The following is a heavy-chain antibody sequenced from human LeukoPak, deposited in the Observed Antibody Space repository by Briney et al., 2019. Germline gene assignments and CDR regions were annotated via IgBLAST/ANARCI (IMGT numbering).Heavy chain of an antibody. CDR1: GFSFSSYS. V-gene: IGHV3-48*01. J-gene: IGHJ4*02. CDR3: AGDADWAFDY. Sequence: GGSLRLPCAASGFSFSSYSMNWVRQAPGKGLEWISYISSSSSTIYYADSVKGRFTISRDNAKNSLCLQMNSLRAEDTAVYYCAGDADWAFDYWGQGTLVTVSS. CDR2: ISSSSSTI. D-gene: IGHD3-9*01.